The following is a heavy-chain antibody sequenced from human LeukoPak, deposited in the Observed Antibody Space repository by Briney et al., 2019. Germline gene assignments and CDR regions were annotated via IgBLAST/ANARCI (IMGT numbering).Heavy chain of an antibody. D-gene: IGHD3-22*01. J-gene: IGHJ4*01. V-gene: IGHV3-23*01. CDR3: ATDRERDPSVYYLV. CDR2: ISISGYDP. CDR1: GLTFSSYA. Sequence: GGSLRLSCVASGLTFSSYAMSWVRQAPGKGLEWVSGISISGYDPYYADSVKGRFTISRDNSKNTLFLQMNSLRAEDSAVYYCATDRERDPSVYYLVGGQGTLVTVSS.